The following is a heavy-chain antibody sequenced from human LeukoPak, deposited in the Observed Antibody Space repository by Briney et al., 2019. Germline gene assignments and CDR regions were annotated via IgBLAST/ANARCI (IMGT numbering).Heavy chain of an antibody. D-gene: IGHD4-17*01. V-gene: IGHV4-34*01. CDR2: INHSGST. J-gene: IGHJ3*02. Sequence: PSETLSLTCAVYGGSFSGYYWSWIRQPPGKGLEWIGEINHSGSTNYNPSLKSRVTISVDTSKNQFSLKLSSVTAADTAVYYCARRKALDYGDYADAFDIWGQGTMVTVSS. CDR3: ARRKALDYGDYADAFDI. CDR1: GGSFSGYY.